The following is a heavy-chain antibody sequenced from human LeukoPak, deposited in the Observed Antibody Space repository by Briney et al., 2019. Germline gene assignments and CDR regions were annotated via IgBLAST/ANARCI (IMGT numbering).Heavy chain of an antibody. Sequence: GESLKLSCKGSGYIFSSFLINWVRQMPGKGLEWMGRIDPFDSNTNYSPSFEGHVSISADRSMSTAYLQWTSLKASDTAIYYCARGRYSGYYMSGYWGQGTRVTVSS. D-gene: IGHD5-12*01. V-gene: IGHV5-10-1*01. J-gene: IGHJ4*02. CDR3: ARGRYSGYYMSGY. CDR2: IDPFDSNT. CDR1: GYIFSSFL.